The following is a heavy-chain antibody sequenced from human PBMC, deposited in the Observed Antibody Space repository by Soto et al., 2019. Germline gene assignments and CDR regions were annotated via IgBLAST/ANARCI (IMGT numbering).Heavy chain of an antibody. D-gene: IGHD1-26*01. J-gene: IGHJ4*02. CDR2: IIPIFGTA. Sequence: QVQLVKSGAEVKKPGSSVKVSCKASGGTFSSYAISWVRQAPGQGLEWMGGIIPIFGTANYAQKFQGRVTITADESTSTAYMELSSLRSVDTAVYFCASGPWGATVQAFDYWGQGTLVTVSS. CDR1: GGTFSSYA. CDR3: ASGPWGATVQAFDY. V-gene: IGHV1-69*12.